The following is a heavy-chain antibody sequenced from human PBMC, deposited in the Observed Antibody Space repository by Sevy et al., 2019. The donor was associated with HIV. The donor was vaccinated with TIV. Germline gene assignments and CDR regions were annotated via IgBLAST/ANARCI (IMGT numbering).Heavy chain of an antibody. CDR1: GFNIRTYW. V-gene: IGHV3-7*01. D-gene: IGHD1-26*01. CDR3: VRALLKADSL. J-gene: IGHJ4*02. Sequence: GGSLRLSCAASGFNIRTYWMLWVRQAPGKGLEWVANINEDGSTKYYLDSVKGRFTISRDNAENSVFLQMNSLRVEDTAVYYCVRALLKADSLWGQGTLVTVSS. CDR2: INEDGSTK.